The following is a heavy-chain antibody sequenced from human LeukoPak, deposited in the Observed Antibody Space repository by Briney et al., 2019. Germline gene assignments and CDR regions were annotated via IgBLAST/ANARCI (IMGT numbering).Heavy chain of an antibody. V-gene: IGHV3-23*01. CDR3: ARAGVAVAGTVSDY. CDR1: GVTFSSYV. CDR2: ISGSGGGT. D-gene: IGHD6-19*01. J-gene: IGHJ4*02. Sequence: GGSLRLSCEASGVTFSSYVMSWVRQAPGKGPEWVSGISGSGGGTYYADSVKGRFAISRDNSKNTLYLQMNSLRAEDTAVYYCARAGVAVAGTVSDYWGQGTLVTVSS.